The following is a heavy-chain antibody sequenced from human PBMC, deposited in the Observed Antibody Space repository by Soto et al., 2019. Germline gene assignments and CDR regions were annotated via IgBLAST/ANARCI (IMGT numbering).Heavy chain of an antibody. CDR2: VSPYNGNT. J-gene: IGHJ6*02. D-gene: IGHD6-6*01. CDR3: ARVIAARPDYGMDV. CDR1: GYTFTDHG. Sequence: GASVKVSCKTSGYTFTDHGLSWVRQAPGQGLEWLGWVSPYNGNTKYAQKFQGRVTMTTDTSTRTPYMELRSLRPDDTAVYYCARVIAARPDYGMDVWGQVTTVTVSS. V-gene: IGHV1-18*01.